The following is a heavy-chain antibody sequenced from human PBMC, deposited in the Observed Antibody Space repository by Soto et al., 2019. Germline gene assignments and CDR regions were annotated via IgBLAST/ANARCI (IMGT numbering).Heavy chain of an antibody. CDR1: GDSLRGQS. Sequence: SETLSLTCAVVGDSLRGQSWNWIRQSPGKGLEWIGELDQSGGTNYNPSLKSRAIISDDTSKNQFSLTLTSVTAADTAVYYCAREDSNGWSGESLDVWGQGTTVTVSS. V-gene: IGHV4-34*01. D-gene: IGHD6-19*01. J-gene: IGHJ6*02. CDR2: LDQSGGT. CDR3: AREDSNGWSGESLDV.